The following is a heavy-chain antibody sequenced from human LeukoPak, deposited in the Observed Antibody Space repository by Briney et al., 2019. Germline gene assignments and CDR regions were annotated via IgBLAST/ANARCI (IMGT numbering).Heavy chain of an antibody. J-gene: IGHJ4*02. CDR3: AKDWDTAMVTAYFDY. Sequence: PGRSLRLSCAASGFTFSSYAMSWVRQAPGKGLEWVSAISGSGGSTYYADSVKGRFTISRDNSKNTLYLQMNSLRAEDTAVYYCAKDWDTAMVTAYFDYWGQGTLVTVSS. CDR1: GFTFSSYA. CDR2: ISGSGGST. V-gene: IGHV3-23*01. D-gene: IGHD5-18*01.